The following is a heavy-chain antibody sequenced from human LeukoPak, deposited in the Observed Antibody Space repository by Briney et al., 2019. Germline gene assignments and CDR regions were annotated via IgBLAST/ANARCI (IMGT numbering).Heavy chain of an antibody. CDR2: IKQDGSEK. V-gene: IGHV3-7*03. D-gene: IGHD6-19*01. Sequence: GGSLRLSCAASGFTFSSYWMSWVRQAPGKGLEWVANIKQDGSEKYYVDSVKGRFTISRDNSKNTLYLQMNSLRAEDTAVYYCAKDLLAVAGPNWGQGTLVTVSS. J-gene: IGHJ4*02. CDR1: GFTFSSYW. CDR3: AKDLLAVAGPN.